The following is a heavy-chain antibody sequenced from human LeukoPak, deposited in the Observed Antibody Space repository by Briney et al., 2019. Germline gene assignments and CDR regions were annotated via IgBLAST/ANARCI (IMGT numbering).Heavy chain of an antibody. Sequence: SQTLSLTCAISGDSVSSNSAAWNWIRQSPSRGLEWLGRTYYRSKWYNDYAVSVKSRITINPDTSKNQFSLQLNSVTPEDTAVYYCARDARYCSTTSCHGGFDYWGQGTLVTVSS. CDR1: GDSVSSNSAA. CDR3: ARDARYCSTTSCHGGFDY. CDR2: TYYRSKWYN. D-gene: IGHD2-2*01. V-gene: IGHV6-1*01. J-gene: IGHJ4*02.